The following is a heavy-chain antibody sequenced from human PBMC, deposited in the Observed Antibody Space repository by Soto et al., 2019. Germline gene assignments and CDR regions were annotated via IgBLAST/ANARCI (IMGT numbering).Heavy chain of an antibody. D-gene: IGHD2-21*02. CDR3: ARHGDYCFAY. CDR2: XKXDXXXI. Sequence: PGESLKISCAASGFTFSMYGMDWLRQAPGKGLEXVXXXKXDXXXIXXXXYVKGRFTISRDNAKTSLYLQMNSLRVEDTAVYYCARHGDYCFAYWGQGIFVSVSS. CDR1: GFTFSMYG. J-gene: IGHJ4*02. V-gene: IGHV3-7*03.